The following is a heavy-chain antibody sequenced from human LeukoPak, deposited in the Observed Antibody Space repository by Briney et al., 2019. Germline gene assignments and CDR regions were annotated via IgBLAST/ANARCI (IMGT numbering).Heavy chain of an antibody. CDR3: ARVEGSSWEGYRFDY. CDR1: GGSISSGGYY. V-gene: IGHV4-31*03. D-gene: IGHD6-13*01. Sequence: SETLSLTCTVSGGSISSGGYYWSWIRQHPGKGLEWIGYIYYSGSTYYNPSLKSRVTISVDTSKNQFSLKLSSVTAADTAVYYCARVEGSSWEGYRFDYWGQGTLVTVSS. J-gene: IGHJ4*02. CDR2: IYYSGST.